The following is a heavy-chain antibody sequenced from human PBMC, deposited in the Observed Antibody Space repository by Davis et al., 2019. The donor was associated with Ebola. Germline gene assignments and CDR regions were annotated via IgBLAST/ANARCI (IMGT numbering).Heavy chain of an antibody. CDR2: TNPDASEK. D-gene: IGHD3-22*01. CDR3: AGRYYYDNSAFYPFHY. J-gene: IGHJ4*02. CDR1: QFNFTGAW. Sequence: PGGSLRLSCAGSQFNFTGAWMNWVRQAPGKGLEWVASTNPDASEKYYVDSARGRFTISRDNAKKSLYLQMNSLRVEDTAIYYCAGRYYYDNSAFYPFHYWGQGTLVTVSS. V-gene: IGHV3-7*01.